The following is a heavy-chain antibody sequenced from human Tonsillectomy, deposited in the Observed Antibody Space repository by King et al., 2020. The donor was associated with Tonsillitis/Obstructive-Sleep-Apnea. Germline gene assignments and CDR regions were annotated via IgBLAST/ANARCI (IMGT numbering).Heavy chain of an antibody. V-gene: IGHV3-11*05. J-gene: IGHJ4*02. Sequence: VQLVESGGGLVKPGGSLRVSCAASVFTFSDYYVSWIRQAPGKGLEWVSYIISSSSYTNYADSVKGRFTISRDNAKNSLFLQMNSLRAEDTAVYYCARGPGYCSSTSCRGHFDYWGQGTLVTVSS. D-gene: IGHD2-2*01. CDR3: ARGPGYCSSTSCRGHFDY. CDR1: VFTFSDYY. CDR2: IISSSSYT.